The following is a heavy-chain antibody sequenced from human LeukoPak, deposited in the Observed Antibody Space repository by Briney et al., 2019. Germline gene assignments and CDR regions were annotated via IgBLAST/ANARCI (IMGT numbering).Heavy chain of an antibody. D-gene: IGHD3-22*01. CDR2: ISGSGGST. CDR1: GFTFSSYA. V-gene: IGHV3-23*01. CDR3: AKDLPSYYYDSSGYAFDI. J-gene: IGHJ3*02. Sequence: GRSLRLSCAASGFTFSSYAMSWVRQAPGKGLEWVSAISGSGGSTYYADSVKGRFTISRDNSKNTLYLQMNSLRAEDTAVYYCAKDLPSYYYDSSGYAFDIWGQGTIVTVSS.